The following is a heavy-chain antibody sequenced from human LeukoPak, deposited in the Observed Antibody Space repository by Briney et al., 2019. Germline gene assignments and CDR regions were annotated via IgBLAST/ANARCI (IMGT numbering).Heavy chain of an antibody. Sequence: SETLSLTCTVYGGSFSGYYWSWIRQPPGKGLEWIGEINHSGSTSYNPSLKSRLTISVDTSKNGFSLKLSSVTAADTAVYYCARGGTISKGEFDYWGQGTLVTVSS. D-gene: IGHD3-9*01. CDR1: GGSFSGYY. CDR3: ARGGTISKGEFDY. CDR2: INHSGST. J-gene: IGHJ4*02. V-gene: IGHV4-34*01.